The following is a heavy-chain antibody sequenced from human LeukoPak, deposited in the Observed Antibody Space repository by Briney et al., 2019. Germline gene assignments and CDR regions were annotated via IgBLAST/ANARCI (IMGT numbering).Heavy chain of an antibody. Sequence: GGSLRLSCAASGFTFSSYAMNWVRQSPGKGLEWVSAISGSGGSTNYADSVKGRFTISRDDSKNTLYLQVNSLRAEDTAVYYCAKETSSSFDYWGQGTLVTVSS. CDR2: ISGSGGST. D-gene: IGHD6-6*01. CDR1: GFTFSSYA. J-gene: IGHJ4*02. CDR3: AKETSSSFDY. V-gene: IGHV3-23*01.